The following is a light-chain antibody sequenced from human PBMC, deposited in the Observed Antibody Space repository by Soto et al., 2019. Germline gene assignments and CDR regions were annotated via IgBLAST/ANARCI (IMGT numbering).Light chain of an antibody. CDR1: SSNIGAGYD. V-gene: IGLV1-40*01. CDR3: QSYDSSLSAVV. J-gene: IGLJ2*01. Sequence: QSVLTQPPSVSGAPGQRVTISCTGSSSNIGAGYDVHWYQHLPGTAPKLLMYDNTNRPSGVPDRFSGSKSGTSASLAITGLQAEDEADYYCQSYDSSLSAVVFGGGTKLTVL. CDR2: DNT.